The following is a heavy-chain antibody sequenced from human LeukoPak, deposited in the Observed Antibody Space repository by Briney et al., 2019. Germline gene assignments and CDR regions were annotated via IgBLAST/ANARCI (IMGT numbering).Heavy chain of an antibody. J-gene: IGHJ4*02. D-gene: IGHD5-12*01. CDR1: GFTFSSYS. CDR3: ARDPGYSNSPYYLDY. Sequence: GGSLRLSCAASGFTFSSYSMNWVRQAPGKGLEWVSYISSSSSTIYYADSVKGRFTISRDNAKNSLYLQMNSLRDEDTAVYYCARDPGYSNSPYYLDYWGQGTLVTVSS. V-gene: IGHV3-48*02. CDR2: ISSSSSTI.